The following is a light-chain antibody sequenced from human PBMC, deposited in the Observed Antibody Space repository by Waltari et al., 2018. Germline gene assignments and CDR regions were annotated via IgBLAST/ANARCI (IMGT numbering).Light chain of an antibody. CDR3: QQSYSTPLT. J-gene: IGKJ4*01. Sequence: TQMTQSPSSLSPSLGDTVTITCRASQSISRFLNWYQQKPGKAPKLLIYAASSLQSGVPSRFSGSGSGTDFTLTISNLQPEDFATYYCQQSYSTPLTFGGGTKVEIK. V-gene: IGKV1-39*01. CDR2: AAS. CDR1: QSISRF.